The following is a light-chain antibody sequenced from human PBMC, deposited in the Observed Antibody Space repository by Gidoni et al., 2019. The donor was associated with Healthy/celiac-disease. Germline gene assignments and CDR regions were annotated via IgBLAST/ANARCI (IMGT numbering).Light chain of an antibody. Sequence: DIQMTQSPSSLSASVGDRVTITCRASQSISSYLNWYQQKPGKAPKLLIYAASSLQSGVPSRFSGSGSGTDFTLTISSLQPEDFATYYCQQSYSTPHSEGTFGQGTKVEIK. J-gene: IGKJ1*01. CDR3: QQSYSTPHSEGT. CDR2: AAS. V-gene: IGKV1-39*01. CDR1: QSISSY.